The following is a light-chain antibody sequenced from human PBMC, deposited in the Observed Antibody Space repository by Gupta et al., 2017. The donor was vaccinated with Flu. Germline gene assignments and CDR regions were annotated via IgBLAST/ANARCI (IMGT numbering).Light chain of an antibody. J-gene: IGKJ1*01. V-gene: IGKV1-39*01. CDR1: QRISSY. CDR3: RQSDRPPRT. Sequence: PSSLYASVGDRVTITSLATQRISSYLNWYQQKPGKAPKLLIYAASSLQSGVPSRFTASGSGTDFTLTISRLQPEDFGTYYCRQSDRPPRTFGQGTKVEIK. CDR2: AAS.